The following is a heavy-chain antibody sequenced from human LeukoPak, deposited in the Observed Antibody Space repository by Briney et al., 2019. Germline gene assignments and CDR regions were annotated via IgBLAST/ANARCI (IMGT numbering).Heavy chain of an antibody. V-gene: IGHV3-49*04. CDR1: GFAFANLA. CDR3: SRKGLVYFDY. CDR2: IRRRAYGGAA. Sequence: QAGGSLRLSRTPSGFAFANLATGCVRQPAGKGLEWVGFIRRRAYGGAAEYAASVKGRFIISRDDSKGIAYLQMNSQKTEDTSVYSSSRKGLVYFDYWGQGSRVIVSP. J-gene: IGHJ4*02.